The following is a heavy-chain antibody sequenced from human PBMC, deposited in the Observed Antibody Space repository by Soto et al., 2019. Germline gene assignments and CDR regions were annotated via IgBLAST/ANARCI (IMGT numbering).Heavy chain of an antibody. CDR1: GYTFTSYG. CDR2: ISAYNGNT. D-gene: IGHD5-12*01. CDR3: ARDSPFLFIYGYHYCIDV. Sequence: GASVKVSCKAAGYTFTSYGISWVRRAPGQGXEWMGWISAYNGNTNYAQKLQGRVTMTTDTSTSTAYMELRSLRSDDTAVYYCARDSPFLFIYGYHYCIDVCGQATIVTVSS. V-gene: IGHV1-18*04. J-gene: IGHJ6*02.